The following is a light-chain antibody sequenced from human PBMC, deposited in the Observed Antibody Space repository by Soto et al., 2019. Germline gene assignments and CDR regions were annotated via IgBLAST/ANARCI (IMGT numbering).Light chain of an antibody. CDR2: GAS. Sequence: EIVLTQSPGTLSLSPGERATLSCRASQSVSSSYLAWYQQKPGQAPRLLIYGASSRATGIPDRFSGSGSATEFTLTISRLEPEDFAVYYCQQYSSWPHYTFGQGTKLEMK. CDR3: QQYSSWPHYT. CDR1: QSVSSSY. J-gene: IGKJ2*01. V-gene: IGKV3-20*01.